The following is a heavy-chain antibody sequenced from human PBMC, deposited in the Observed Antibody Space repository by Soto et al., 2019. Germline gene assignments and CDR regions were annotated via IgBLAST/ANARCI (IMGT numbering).Heavy chain of an antibody. Sequence: SETLSLTCTVSGGSISSSSYYWGWIRQPPGKGLERIGSIYYSWSTYYNPSLKSRFTISVDASKNQFSLKLSSVTAADTAVYYCARHTPAISISDHWGQGTLVTVSS. CDR2: IYYSWST. CDR3: ARHTPAISISDH. V-gene: IGHV4-39*01. J-gene: IGHJ4*02. CDR1: GGSISSSSYY. D-gene: IGHD2-15*01.